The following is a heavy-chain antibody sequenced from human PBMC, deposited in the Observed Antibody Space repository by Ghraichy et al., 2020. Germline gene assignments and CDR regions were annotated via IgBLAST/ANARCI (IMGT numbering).Heavy chain of an antibody. CDR1: GFTFSSYS. Sequence: LSLTCAASGFTFSSYSMIWVRQAPGKGLEWVSYISSSSSTIYYADSVKGRFTISRDSAKNSLYLQMNSLRDEDTAVYYCARDQGLRRYYFDYWGQGTLVTVSS. CDR2: ISSSSSTI. CDR3: ARDQGLRRYYFDY. J-gene: IGHJ4*02. V-gene: IGHV3-48*02.